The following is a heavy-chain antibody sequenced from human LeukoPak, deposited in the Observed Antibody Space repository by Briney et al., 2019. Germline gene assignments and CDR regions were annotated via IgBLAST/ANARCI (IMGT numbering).Heavy chain of an antibody. D-gene: IGHD6-13*01. CDR1: GYTFTGFY. V-gene: IGHV1-2*02. CDR3: ARITRAAAENDP. Sequence: ASVKVSCKASGYTFTGFYMHWVRQAPGQGLEWMGWINPNSGGTNYAQKFQGRVTMTRDTSISTAYMELSRLRSDDTAVYYCARITRAAAENDPWGQGTLVTVSS. CDR2: INPNSGGT. J-gene: IGHJ5*02.